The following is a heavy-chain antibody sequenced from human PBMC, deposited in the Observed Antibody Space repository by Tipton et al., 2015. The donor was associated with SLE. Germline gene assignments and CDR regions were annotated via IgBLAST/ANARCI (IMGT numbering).Heavy chain of an antibody. D-gene: IGHD3/OR15-3a*01. CDR1: GFSFSNAW. V-gene: IGHV3-15*01. CDR3: TTGRTL. CDR2: IKSKTAGETT. J-gene: IGHJ3*01. Sequence: SLRLSCTASGFSFSNAWMSWVRQAAGKGLEWVGRIKSKTAGETTDYAAPVKGRFSISRDDSKDTLYLQMDSLKTEDTAVYYCTTGRTLWGQGTLVSVSS.